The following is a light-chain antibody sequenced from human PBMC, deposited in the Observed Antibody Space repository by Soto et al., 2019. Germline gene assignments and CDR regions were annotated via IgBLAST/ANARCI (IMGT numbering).Light chain of an antibody. J-gene: IGKJ1*01. CDR2: DAS. Sequence: DIQMTQSPSTLSASVGDRVTITCRASQSIGSWLAWYQQKPGKAPKLLIYDASSLESGVPSRFSGSGSGTEFTLTISSLQPDDFATYYCQQYNSDSRGTFGQGTKVEIK. CDR3: QQYNSDSRGT. V-gene: IGKV1-5*01. CDR1: QSIGSW.